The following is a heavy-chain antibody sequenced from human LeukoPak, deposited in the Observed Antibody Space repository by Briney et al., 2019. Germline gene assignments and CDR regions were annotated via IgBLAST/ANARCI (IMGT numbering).Heavy chain of an antibody. J-gene: IGHJ4*02. CDR2: INHSGST. CDR1: GGSFSGYY. V-gene: IGHV4-34*01. D-gene: IGHD6-6*01. Sequence: PSETLSLTCAVYGGSFSGYYWSWIRQPPGKGLEWIGDINHSGSTNYNPSLKSRVTISVDTSKNQFSLKLSSVTPEDTAVYYCARGRDEYSSSLDYWGQGTLVTVSS. CDR3: ARGRDEYSSSLDY.